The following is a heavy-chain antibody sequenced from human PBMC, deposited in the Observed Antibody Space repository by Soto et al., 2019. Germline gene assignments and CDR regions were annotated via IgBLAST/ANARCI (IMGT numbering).Heavy chain of an antibody. J-gene: IGHJ1*01. CDR2: ISGSGGNT. CDR3: VGGGRTGTYFQH. Sequence: EVQLLESGGGLLQPGGSLRLSCAASGFTFSGYAMSWVRQAPGKGPEWVSTISGSGGNTYHADSVKGRFTISGDNSKNPLYLQMNSLRAEDTAVYYCVGGGRTGTYFQHWGQGTLVTVSS. CDR1: GFTFSGYA. D-gene: IGHD3-10*01. V-gene: IGHV3-23*01.